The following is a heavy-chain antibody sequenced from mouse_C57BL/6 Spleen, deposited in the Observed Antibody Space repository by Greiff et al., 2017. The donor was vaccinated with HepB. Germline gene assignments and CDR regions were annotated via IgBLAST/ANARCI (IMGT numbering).Heavy chain of an antibody. J-gene: IGHJ3*01. V-gene: IGHV1-55*01. CDR3: ARCWDRAWFAY. CDR1: GYTFTSYW. D-gene: IGHD3-3*01. Sequence: QVQLQQPGAELVKPGASVKMSCKASGYTFTSYWITWVKQRPGQGLEWIGDIYPGSGRTNYKEKFKSKATLTVDTSSSTAYMQLSSLTSEDSAVYYCARCWDRAWFAYWGQGTLVTVSA. CDR2: IYPGSGRT.